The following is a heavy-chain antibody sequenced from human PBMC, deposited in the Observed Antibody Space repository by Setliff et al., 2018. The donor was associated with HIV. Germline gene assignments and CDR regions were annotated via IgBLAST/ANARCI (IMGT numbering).Heavy chain of an antibody. Sequence: SETLSLTCTVSGGSISRSSYYWAWIRQPPGKGLEWIGNIFYSGHTFYNPSLRSRVTTSVDTSKNQFSLKLSSVTAADTAVYYCARGVAAAGLWGQGTLVTVSS. CDR1: GGSISRSSYY. J-gene: IGHJ4*02. D-gene: IGHD6-13*01. CDR2: IFYSGHT. V-gene: IGHV4-39*07. CDR3: ARGVAAAGL.